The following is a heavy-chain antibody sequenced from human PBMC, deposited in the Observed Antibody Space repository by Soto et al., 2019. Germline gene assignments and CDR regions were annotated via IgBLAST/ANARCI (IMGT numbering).Heavy chain of an antibody. CDR2: INPSGGST. Sequence: QVQLVQSGAEVKKPGASVKVSCKASGYTFPSYYIHWVRQAPGQGLEWMGIINPSGGSTSYAHKFQGRVSVTKDTSTSTVYMDLRSLRSEDTAVYYCAAGLGVAGDDYWGQGTLVTVSS. CDR1: GYTFPSYY. V-gene: IGHV1-46*01. J-gene: IGHJ4*02. CDR3: AAGLGVAGDDY. D-gene: IGHD6-19*01.